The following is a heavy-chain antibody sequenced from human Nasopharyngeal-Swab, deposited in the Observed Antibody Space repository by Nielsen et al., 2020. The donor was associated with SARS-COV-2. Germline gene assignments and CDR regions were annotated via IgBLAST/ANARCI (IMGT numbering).Heavy chain of an antibody. D-gene: IGHD3-16*01. CDR1: GFTFSNYG. Sequence: GGSLRLSCAASGFTFSNYGMLWVRQAPDKGLEWVAVISYDGNIKSYADSVRGRFLISRDNSHNTLYLQMSRLRTEDRAVYYCAKAFGEDQLAEDAFDAWGQGTMVTVSS. CDR2: ISYDGNIK. V-gene: IGHV3-30*18. CDR3: AKAFGEDQLAEDAFDA. J-gene: IGHJ3*01.